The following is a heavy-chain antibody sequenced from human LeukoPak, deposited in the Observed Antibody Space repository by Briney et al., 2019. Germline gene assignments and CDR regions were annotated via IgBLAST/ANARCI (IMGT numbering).Heavy chain of an antibody. CDR3: AKAGDYSYFDY. J-gene: IGHJ4*02. Sequence: GGSLRLSCAASGFTFSYYAMNWVRQAPGKGLEWVSAISGSDGSTYYADSVKGRFTISRDNSKNTLYLQMDSLRAEDTAVYYCAKAGDYSYFDYWGQGTLVTVSS. V-gene: IGHV3-23*01. CDR1: GFTFSYYA. CDR2: ISGSDGST. D-gene: IGHD4-11*01.